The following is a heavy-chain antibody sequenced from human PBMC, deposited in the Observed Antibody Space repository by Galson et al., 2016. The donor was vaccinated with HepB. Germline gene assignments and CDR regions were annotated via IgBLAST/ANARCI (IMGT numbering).Heavy chain of an antibody. V-gene: IGHV3-74*01. CDR1: GFTFSSYW. D-gene: IGHD1-26*01. CDR2: INSGGSTT. CDR3: VNLGTTRT. J-gene: IGHJ5*02. Sequence: LRLSCAASGFTFSSYWMHWVRQAPGKGLVWVSRINSGGSTTHYADSVKGRFTISRDNAKNTLYLQMNNLRAEDTAVYYCVNLGTTRTWGQGTQVTVSS.